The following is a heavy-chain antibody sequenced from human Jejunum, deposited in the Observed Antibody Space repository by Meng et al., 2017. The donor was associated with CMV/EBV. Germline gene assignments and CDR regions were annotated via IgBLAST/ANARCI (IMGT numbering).Heavy chain of an antibody. CDR1: GYTFTSYP. V-gene: IGHV7-4-1*02. J-gene: IGHJ4*02. CDR3: GTLKYTSGFYGPAY. D-gene: IGHD6-19*01. CDR2: ISTNTGNP. Sequence: PFVHSGPVLTKPGAYVNVSCKAHGYTFTSYPMNWVRQAPGQGLEWMGWISTNTGNPTYAQGFTGRFVFSVDTSVSTAYLQISSLKAEDTAVYYCGTLKYTSGFYGPAYWGQGALVTVSS.